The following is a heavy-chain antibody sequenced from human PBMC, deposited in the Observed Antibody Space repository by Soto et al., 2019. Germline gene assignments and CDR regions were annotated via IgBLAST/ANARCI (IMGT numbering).Heavy chain of an antibody. CDR3: ARDDRSYCSSTSCYGDAFDI. CDR2: ISAYNGNT. Sequence: ASVKVSCKASGYTFTSYGISWVRQAPGQGLEWMGWISAYNGNTNYAQKLQGRVTMTTDTSTSTAYMELRSLRSDDTAVYYCARDDRSYCSSTSCYGDAFDIWGQGTTVTVSS. CDR1: GYTFTSYG. J-gene: IGHJ3*02. V-gene: IGHV1-18*01. D-gene: IGHD2-2*01.